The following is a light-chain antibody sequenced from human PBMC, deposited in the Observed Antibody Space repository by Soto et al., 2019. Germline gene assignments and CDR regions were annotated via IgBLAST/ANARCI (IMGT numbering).Light chain of an antibody. CDR2: GAS. CDR3: QQYGSSPST. V-gene: IGKV3-20*01. J-gene: IGKJ1*01. CDR1: QSVSSSN. Sequence: EIVLTQSPGTLSLSPGERATLSCRASQSVSSSNLAWYQQKPGQAPRLLIYGASSRATGIPDRFSCSGSGTDFTLTISRLEPEDFAVYYCQQYGSSPSTFGQGTKVEIK.